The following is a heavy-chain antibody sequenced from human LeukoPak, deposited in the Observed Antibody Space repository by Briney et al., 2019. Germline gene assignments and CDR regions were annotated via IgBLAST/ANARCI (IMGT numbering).Heavy chain of an antibody. J-gene: IGHJ4*02. CDR1: GYTFTGYY. D-gene: IGHD3-3*01. CDR3: ARSGITIFGVVKVFDY. V-gene: IGHV1-2*02. Sequence: ASVKVSCKASGYTFTGYYMHWVRQAPGQGLEWMGWINPNSGGTNYAQKFQGRVTMTRDTSISTAYMELSRLRSDDTAVYYCARSGITIFGVVKVFDYWGQGTLVTVSS. CDR2: INPNSGGT.